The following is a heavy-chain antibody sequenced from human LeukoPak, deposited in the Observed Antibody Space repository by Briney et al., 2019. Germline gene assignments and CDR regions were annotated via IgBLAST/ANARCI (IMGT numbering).Heavy chain of an antibody. J-gene: IGHJ4*02. CDR2: ISSSSSYI. CDR3: ARGRYDFWSGFDY. V-gene: IGHV3-21*01. CDR1: GFTFSSYS. Sequence: GGSLRLSCAASGFTFSSYSMNWVRQAPGKGLEWVSSISSSSSYIYYADSVKGRFTISRDNAKNSLYLQMNSLRAEDTAVYYCARGRYDFWSGFDYWGQGTLVTVSS. D-gene: IGHD3-3*01.